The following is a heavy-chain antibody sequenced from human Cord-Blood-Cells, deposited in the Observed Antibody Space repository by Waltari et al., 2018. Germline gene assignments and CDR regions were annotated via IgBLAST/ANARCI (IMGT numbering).Heavy chain of an antibody. V-gene: IGHV3-73*02. CDR2: IRSKANSYAT. J-gene: IGHJ4*02. Sequence: EVQLVASGGGLVQPGGCLKLVCAAPALTFAGSAMHWVRQASGKGLEWVGRIRSKANSYATAYAASVKGRFTISRDDSKNTAYLQMNSLKTEDTAVYYCTSTGYWGQGTLVTVSS. CDR1: ALTFAGSA. CDR3: TSTGY.